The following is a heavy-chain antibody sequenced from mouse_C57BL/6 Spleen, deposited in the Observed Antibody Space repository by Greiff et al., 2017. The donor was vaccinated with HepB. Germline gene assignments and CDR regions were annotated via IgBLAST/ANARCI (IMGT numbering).Heavy chain of an antibody. Sequence: QVQLQQPGAELVRPGSSVKLSCKASGYTFTSYWMDWVKQRPGHGLEWIGNIYPSDSETHYNQKFKDKATLTVDKSSSTAYMQLSSLTSEDSAVYYCARSGGTGDYFDYWGQGTTLTVSS. CDR3: ARSGGTGDYFDY. D-gene: IGHD3-1*01. V-gene: IGHV1-61*01. CDR1: GYTFTSYW. J-gene: IGHJ2*01. CDR2: IYPSDSET.